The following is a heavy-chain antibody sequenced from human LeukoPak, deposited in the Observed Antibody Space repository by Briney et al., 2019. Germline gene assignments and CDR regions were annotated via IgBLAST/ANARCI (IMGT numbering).Heavy chain of an antibody. J-gene: IGHJ5*01. CDR1: GFAFSVYA. Sequence: PGGSLRLSCAASGFAFSVYAMSWLRQPPGKGLEWVSTINANSGTTSYAASVRGRFNISRDNSKNALYLQLNTLRADDTATYYCAKPISGGLAVTADWFHPWGQGTLVGVSS. D-gene: IGHD2-21*02. CDR3: AKPISGGLAVTADWFHP. V-gene: IGHV3-23*01. CDR2: INANSGTT.